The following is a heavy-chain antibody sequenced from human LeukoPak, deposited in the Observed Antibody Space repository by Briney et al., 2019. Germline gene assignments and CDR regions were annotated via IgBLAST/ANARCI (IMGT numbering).Heavy chain of an antibody. Sequence: SETLSLTCTVSGGSISSSSYYWGWIRQPPGKGLEWIGSIYYSGSTYYNPSLKSRVTISVDTSKNQFSLKLSSVTAADTAVYYCATPLHYYDSSGYYLVYWGQGTLVTVSS. CDR1: GGSISSSSYY. CDR2: IYYSGST. CDR3: ATPLHYYDSSGYYLVY. J-gene: IGHJ4*02. D-gene: IGHD3-22*01. V-gene: IGHV4-39*01.